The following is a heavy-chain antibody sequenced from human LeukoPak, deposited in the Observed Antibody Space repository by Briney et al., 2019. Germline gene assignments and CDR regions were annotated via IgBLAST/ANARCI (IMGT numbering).Heavy chain of an antibody. Sequence: ASVKVSCKASGYTFTSYGISWVRQAPGQGLEWMGWISAYNGNTNYAQKLQGRVTMTTDASTSTAYMELRSLRSDDTAVYYCARIRIQLWSFDYWGQGTLVTVSS. CDR3: ARIRIQLWSFDY. CDR1: GYTFTSYG. V-gene: IGHV1-18*01. CDR2: ISAYNGNT. D-gene: IGHD5-18*01. J-gene: IGHJ4*02.